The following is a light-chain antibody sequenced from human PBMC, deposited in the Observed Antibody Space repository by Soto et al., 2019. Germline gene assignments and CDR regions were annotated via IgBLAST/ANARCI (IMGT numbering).Light chain of an antibody. V-gene: IGKV1-33*01. CDR3: QQYGSSPAT. CDR2: DAF. Sequence: DIQMTQSPSSLSASVGDRVTITCQASQDISHYLNWYQQKPGKAPKLLIYDAFNLETGVPSRFSGSGSGTDFTFTISSLQPEDFAVYYCQQYGSSPATFGQGTKVDIK. J-gene: IGKJ1*01. CDR1: QDISHY.